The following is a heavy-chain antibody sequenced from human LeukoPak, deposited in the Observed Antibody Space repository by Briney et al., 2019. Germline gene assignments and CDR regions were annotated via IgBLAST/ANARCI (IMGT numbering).Heavy chain of an antibody. J-gene: IGHJ4*02. CDR1: VVTLTGNA. CDR2: ISGSGTDT. V-gene: IGHV3-23*01. D-gene: IGHD1-1*01. CDR3: AGRAGGLDLAPLDY. Sequence: GALRLSSAPSVVTLTGNAMSWVRDTPEKRLECVSTISGSGTDTHYEDSVTGRFNTSRDISKGILYLKMNRMRAEDTAVYYCAGRAGGLDLAPLDYWGQGALVTVSS.